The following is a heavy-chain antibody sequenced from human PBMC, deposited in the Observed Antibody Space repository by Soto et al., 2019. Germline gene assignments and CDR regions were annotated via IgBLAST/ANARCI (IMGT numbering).Heavy chain of an antibody. D-gene: IGHD5-18*01. V-gene: IGHV3-73*02. CDR1: GFTFSDSA. CDR3: TARCDWTAVDPLEY. Sequence: EVQLVESGGGLVQPGGSLKVSCAASGFTFSDSAMHWVRQASGKGLEWVGRIRNKGNNYATAYTAPVQGRFTIFRDDSKNTVYLHMNSPKIDDTAVYYCTARCDWTAVDPLEYWGLGTLVTVSS. J-gene: IGHJ4*02. CDR2: IRNKGNNYAT.